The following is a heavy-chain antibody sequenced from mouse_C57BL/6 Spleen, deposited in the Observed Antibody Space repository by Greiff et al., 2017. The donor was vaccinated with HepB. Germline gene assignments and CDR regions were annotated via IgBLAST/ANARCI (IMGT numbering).Heavy chain of an antibody. V-gene: IGHV5-4*01. D-gene: IGHD2-1*01. CDR3: ARALIYYGNYENWYFDV. CDR2: ISDGGSYT. J-gene: IGHJ1*03. Sequence: EVQGVESGGGLVKPGGSLKLSCAASGFTFSSYAMSWVRQTPEKRLEWVATISDGGSYTYYPDNVKGRFTISRDNAKNNLYLQMSHLKSEDTAMYYCARALIYYGNYENWYFDVWGTGTTVTVSS. CDR1: GFTFSSYA.